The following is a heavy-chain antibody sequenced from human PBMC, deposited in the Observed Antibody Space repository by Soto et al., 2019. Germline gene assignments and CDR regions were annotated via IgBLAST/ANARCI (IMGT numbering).Heavy chain of an antibody. CDR1: GFTFRNYG. CDR2: IWYDGSNK. Sequence: GGSLRLSCAASGFTFRNYGMHWVRQAPGKGLERVALIWYDGSNKYYADSVKGRFTISRDNSKNTLYLQMNSLRAEDTAVYYCARERESYDILTGHHFDYWGQGTLVTVSS. J-gene: IGHJ4*02. V-gene: IGHV3-33*01. CDR3: ARERESYDILTGHHFDY. D-gene: IGHD3-9*01.